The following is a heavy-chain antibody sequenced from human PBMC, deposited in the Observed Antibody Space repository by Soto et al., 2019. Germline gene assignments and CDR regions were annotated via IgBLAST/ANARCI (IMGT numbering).Heavy chain of an antibody. CDR3: ARGGYYYDSSGPDAFDI. CDR1: GFTFSSYS. J-gene: IGHJ3*02. CDR2: ISSSSTI. D-gene: IGHD3-22*01. V-gene: IGHV3-48*01. Sequence: PGGSLRLSCAASGFTFSSYSMNWVRQAPGKGLEWVSYISSSSTIYYADSVKGRFTISRDNAKNSLYLQMNSLRAEDTAVYYCARGGYYYDSSGPDAFDIWGQGTMVTVSS.